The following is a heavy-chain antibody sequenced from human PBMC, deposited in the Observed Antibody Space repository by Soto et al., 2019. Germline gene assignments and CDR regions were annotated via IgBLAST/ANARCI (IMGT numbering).Heavy chain of an antibody. CDR2: ISSNGATT. CDR1: GFSFSDHS. CDR3: ARLPKGSLVTA. Sequence: VESGGGFVSPGGSLRLSCVASGFSFSDHSMHWVRRAPGKGLQWISYISSNGATTYYADSVKGRFTVSRDNAKNALFLQMNSLGDDDTATYYCARLPKGSLVTAWGQGARVTVSS. J-gene: IGHJ4*02. D-gene: IGHD2-21*02. V-gene: IGHV3-48*02.